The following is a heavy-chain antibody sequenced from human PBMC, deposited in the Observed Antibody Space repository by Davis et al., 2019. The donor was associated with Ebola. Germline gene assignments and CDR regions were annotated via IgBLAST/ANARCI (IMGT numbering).Heavy chain of an antibody. CDR1: GYSFVTYG. V-gene: IGHV1-18*04. CDR2: ISAYNGNT. Sequence: ASVKVSCKAIGYSFVTYGISWVRQAPGQGLEWMGWISAYNGNTNYAQKLQGRVTMTTDTSTSTAYMELRSLRSDDTAVYYCARDTVAGTLGYWGQGTLVTVSS. J-gene: IGHJ4*02. D-gene: IGHD6-19*01. CDR3: ARDTVAGTLGY.